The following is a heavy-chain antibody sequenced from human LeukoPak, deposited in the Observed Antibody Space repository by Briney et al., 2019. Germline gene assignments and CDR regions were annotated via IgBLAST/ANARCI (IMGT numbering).Heavy chain of an antibody. CDR1: GFTFSSYW. D-gene: IGHD5-24*01. V-gene: IGHV3-30*18. CDR3: AKDLGRRDGYNDY. J-gene: IGHJ4*02. CDR2: ISYDGSNK. Sequence: GGSLRLSCAASGFTFSSYWMNGVRQAPGKGLEGVAVISYDGSNKYYADSVKGRFTISRDNSKNTLYLQMNSLRAEDTAVYYCAKDLGRRDGYNDYWGQGTLVTVSS.